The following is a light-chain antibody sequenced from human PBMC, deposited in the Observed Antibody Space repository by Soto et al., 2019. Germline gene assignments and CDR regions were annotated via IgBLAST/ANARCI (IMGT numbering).Light chain of an antibody. V-gene: IGKV1-5*03. Sequence: DIQMTQSPSTLSASVGDRVNINCRASQSISAWLAWYQQKPGKAPRLLIYKASTLEIGVPSRFSGSGSGTESTLTISSLQPDDVATYYCQQYNDYSWTFGQGTKV. CDR2: KAS. CDR1: QSISAW. CDR3: QQYNDYSWT. J-gene: IGKJ1*01.